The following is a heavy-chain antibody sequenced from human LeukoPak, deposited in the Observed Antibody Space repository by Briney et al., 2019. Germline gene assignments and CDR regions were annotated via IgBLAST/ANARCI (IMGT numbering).Heavy chain of an antibody. J-gene: IGHJ3*02. CDR3: ARDSKRWLPNPDAFDI. D-gene: IGHD5-12*01. V-gene: IGHV3-21*01. CDR1: GFTFSSYS. CDR2: ISSSSSYI. Sequence: GGSLRLSCAASGFTFSSYSMNWVRQAPGKGLEWVSSISSSSSYIYYADSVKGRFTISRDNAKNSLYLQMNSLRAEDTAVYYCARDSKRWLPNPDAFDIWGQGTMDTVSS.